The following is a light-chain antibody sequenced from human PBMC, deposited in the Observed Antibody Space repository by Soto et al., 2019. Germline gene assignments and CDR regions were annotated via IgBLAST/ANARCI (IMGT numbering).Light chain of an antibody. CDR1: QGIIDY. CDR3: QRYETAPQT. J-gene: IGKJ1*01. Sequence: DIQMTQSPSSLSASVGDTVTITCRASQGIIDYLAWYQQRPGKVPKLLIYAASTLQTGVPSRFSGSGAGTDFTLTISSLQPEDVATYYCQRYETAPQTFGQGTRVEIK. V-gene: IGKV1-27*01. CDR2: AAS.